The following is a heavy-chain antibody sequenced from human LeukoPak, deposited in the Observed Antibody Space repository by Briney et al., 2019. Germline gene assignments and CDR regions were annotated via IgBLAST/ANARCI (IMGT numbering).Heavy chain of an antibody. D-gene: IGHD4-23*01. J-gene: IGHJ5*02. Sequence: SVKVSCKASGGTFSSYAISWVRQAPGQGLEWMGRIIPIFGTAYYAQKFQGRVTITTDESTSTAYMELSSLRSEDTAVYYCARGDYCGNSDRWGPLSGLNSFDPWGQGTLVTVSS. CDR2: IIPIFGTA. CDR1: GGTFSSYA. CDR3: ARGDYCGNSDRWGPLSGLNSFDP. V-gene: IGHV1-69*05.